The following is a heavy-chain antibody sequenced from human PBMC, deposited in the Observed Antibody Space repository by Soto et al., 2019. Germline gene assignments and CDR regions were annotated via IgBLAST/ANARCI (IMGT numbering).Heavy chain of an antibody. CDR2: MNNDGSYT. V-gene: IGHV3-74*01. CDR3: VRGGYMHACDI. Sequence: EVQLVESGGGLVQPGGSLRLSCAASGFTFSSYWMYWVRQAPGKGLEWVSHMNNDGSYTIYAESVTGRFTFSRDNAKNTLYLQMNSLRAEDTAVYYCVRGGYMHACDIWGQGTMVTVSS. D-gene: IGHD6-13*01. CDR1: GFTFSSYW. J-gene: IGHJ3*02.